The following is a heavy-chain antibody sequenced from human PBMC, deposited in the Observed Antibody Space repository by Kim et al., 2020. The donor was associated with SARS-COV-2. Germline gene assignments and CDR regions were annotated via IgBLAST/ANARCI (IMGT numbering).Heavy chain of an antibody. Sequence: GGSLRLSCAASGFTFSSYGMHWVRQAPGKGLEWVAALSYDGSNKYYADSVKGRFTISRDNSKNTLYLQMNSLRAEDTAVYYCAAITVFGLVIILHRWWF. CDR1: GFTFSSYG. CDR2: LSYDGSNK. D-gene: IGHD3-3*01. V-gene: IGHV3-30*03. CDR3: AAITVFGLVIILHRWWF. J-gene: IGHJ5*01.